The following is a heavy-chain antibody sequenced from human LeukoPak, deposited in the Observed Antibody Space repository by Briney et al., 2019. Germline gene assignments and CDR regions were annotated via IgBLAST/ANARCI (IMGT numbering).Heavy chain of an antibody. CDR3: ARDQEGFDY. V-gene: IGHV1-18*03. CDR1: GYTFTSYD. CDR2: INAGNGNT. J-gene: IGHJ4*02. Sequence: ASVKVSCKASGYTFTSYDISWVRQAPGQGLEWMGWINAGNGNTKYSQKFQGRVTITRDTSASTAYMELSSLRSEDMAVYYCARDQEGFDYWGQGTLVTVSS.